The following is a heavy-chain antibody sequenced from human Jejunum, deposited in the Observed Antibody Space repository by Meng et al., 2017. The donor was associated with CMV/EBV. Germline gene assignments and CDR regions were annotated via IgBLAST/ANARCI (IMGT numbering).Heavy chain of an antibody. CDR2: INGDGSTT. D-gene: IGHD3-3*02. V-gene: IGHV3-74*01. Sequence: FTFSRDWMDRVRQGPGKGLVFVSRINGDGSTTTYVDSVKGRFNISRDNAKNTVNLEMNSLRAEDTAVYYCAREERLALPDYYGMDVWGQGTTVTVSS. CDR1: FTFSRDW. CDR3: AREERLALPDYYGMDV. J-gene: IGHJ6*02.